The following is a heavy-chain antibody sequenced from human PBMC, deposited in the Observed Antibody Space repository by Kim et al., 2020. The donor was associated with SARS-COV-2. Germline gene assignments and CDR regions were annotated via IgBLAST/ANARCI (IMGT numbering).Heavy chain of an antibody. V-gene: IGHV1-69*13. CDR3: ARGAALTYDFWSGYYPKWFDP. CDR2: IIPIFGTA. CDR1: GGTFSSYA. J-gene: IGHJ5*02. D-gene: IGHD3-3*01. Sequence: SGKVYCKASGGTFSSYAISWVRQAPGQGLEWMGGIIPIFGTANYAQKFQGRVTIIADESTSTAYMELSSLRSEDTAVYYCARGAALTYDFWSGYYPKWFDPWGQGTLVTVSS.